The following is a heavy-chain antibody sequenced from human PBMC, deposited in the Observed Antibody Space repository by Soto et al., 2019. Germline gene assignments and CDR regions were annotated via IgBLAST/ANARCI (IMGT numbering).Heavy chain of an antibody. Sequence: QVQLVQSGAEVREPGASVKVSCKASGYSFSSLDINWVRQTTGQGLEWMGWMQPRDGRTGYAQKVQGRVTMTRDTPINTAYMELSSLTSDDTAFYYCARGVTAGVDYWGQGTLVTVSS. D-gene: IGHD1-26*01. CDR2: MQPRDGRT. CDR3: ARGVTAGVDY. V-gene: IGHV1-8*01. CDR1: GYSFSSLD. J-gene: IGHJ4*02.